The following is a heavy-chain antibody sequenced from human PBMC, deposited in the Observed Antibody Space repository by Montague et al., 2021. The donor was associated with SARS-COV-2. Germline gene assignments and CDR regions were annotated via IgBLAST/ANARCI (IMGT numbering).Heavy chain of an antibody. V-gene: IGHV3-30*04. CDR1: GFTFSSYA. J-gene: IGHJ4*02. D-gene: IGHD5-24*01. Sequence: SLRLSCAASGFTFSSYAMHWVRQAPGKGLEWVAVISYDGSNKYYADSVKGRFTISRDNSKNTLYLQMNSLRAEDTAVYYCAAETATISAPLDYWGQGTLVTVPS. CDR2: ISYDGSNK. CDR3: AAETATISAPLDY.